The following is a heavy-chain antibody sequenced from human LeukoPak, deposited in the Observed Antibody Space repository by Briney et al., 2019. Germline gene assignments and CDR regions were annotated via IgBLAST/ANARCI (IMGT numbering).Heavy chain of an antibody. Sequence: GRFTISRDNAKNSLYLQMNSLRAEDTAVYYCAGSNYVDYWGQGTLVTVSS. V-gene: IGHV3-11*06. CDR3: AGSNYVDY. J-gene: IGHJ4*02.